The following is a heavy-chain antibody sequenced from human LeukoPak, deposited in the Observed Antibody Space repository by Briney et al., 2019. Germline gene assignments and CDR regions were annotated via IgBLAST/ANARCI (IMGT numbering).Heavy chain of an antibody. D-gene: IGHD5-18*01. CDR2: ISSSSSYI. J-gene: IGHJ4*02. V-gene: IGHV3-21*01. Sequence: PGGSLRLSCAASGFTFSSYSMNWVRQAPGKGLEWVSSISSSSSYIYYADSVKGRFTISRDNAKNSLYLQMNSLRAEDTAVYYCARDGYSEADFDYWGQGTLVTVSS. CDR3: ARDGYSEADFDY. CDR1: GFTFSSYS.